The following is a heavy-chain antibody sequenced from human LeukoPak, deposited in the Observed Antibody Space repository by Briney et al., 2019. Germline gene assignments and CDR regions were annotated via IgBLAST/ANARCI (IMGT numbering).Heavy chain of an antibody. Sequence: GGSLRLSCAASGFTFSSYSMNWVRQAPGKGLEWVSSISSSSSYIYYADSVKGRFTISRDNAKNSLCLQMNSLRAEDTAVYYCARDCSGGSCYYSMAFDYWGQGTLVTVSS. CDR1: GFTFSSYS. CDR3: ARDCSGGSCYYSMAFDY. J-gene: IGHJ4*02. D-gene: IGHD2-15*01. V-gene: IGHV3-21*01. CDR2: ISSSSSYI.